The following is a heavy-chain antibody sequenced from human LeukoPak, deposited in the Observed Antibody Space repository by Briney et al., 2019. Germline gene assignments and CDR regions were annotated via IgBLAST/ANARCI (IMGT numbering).Heavy chain of an antibody. CDR3: ARASRWSLDAFDI. D-gene: IGHD2-15*01. J-gene: IGHJ3*02. Sequence: TPSETLSLTCTVSGGSITNYYWSWIRQPAGKGLEWIGRIYTSGSTNYNPSLKSRVTISVDTSKNQFSLKLSSVTAADTAVYYCARASRWSLDAFDIWGQGTMVTVSS. CDR2: IYTSGST. CDR1: GGSITNYY. V-gene: IGHV4-4*07.